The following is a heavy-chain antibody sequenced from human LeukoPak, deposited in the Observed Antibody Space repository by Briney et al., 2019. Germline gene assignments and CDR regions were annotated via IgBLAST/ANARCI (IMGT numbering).Heavy chain of an antibody. CDR1: GFTFSSYG. J-gene: IGHJ3*02. CDR2: ISYDGSNK. CDR3: AKDKWSDSSSPDVFDI. Sequence: GGSLRLSCAASGFTFSSYGMHWVRQAPGKGLEWVAVISYDGSNKYYTDSVKGRFTISRDNSKSTLYLQMNSLRAEDTAVYYCAKDKWSDSSSPDVFDIWGQGTMVTVSS. V-gene: IGHV3-30*18. D-gene: IGHD6-13*01.